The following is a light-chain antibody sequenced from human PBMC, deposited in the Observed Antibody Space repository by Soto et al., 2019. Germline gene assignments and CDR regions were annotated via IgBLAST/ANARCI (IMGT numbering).Light chain of an antibody. J-gene: IGKJ3*01. CDR2: DAS. CDR1: QSLRSS. Sequence: ETMMTQSPDTLSVSLGERATLSCRASQSLRSSLAWYQQKPGQAPRLLIYDASTRATGIPARFSGSGSGTDFTLTISGLQSEDFATYYCQQSYSTFTFGPGTKVDIK. V-gene: IGKV3-15*01. CDR3: QQSYSTFT.